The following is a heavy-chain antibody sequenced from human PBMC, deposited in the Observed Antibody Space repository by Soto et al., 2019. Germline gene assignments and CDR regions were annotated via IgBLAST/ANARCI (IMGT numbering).Heavy chain of an antibody. J-gene: IGHJ3*02. D-gene: IGHD6-19*01. CDR1: RFTLSTYA. CDR2: IIAGDGSST. Sequence: GGSLRLSCAASRFTLSTYAMSWVRQAPGKGLEWVSGIIAGDGSSTSYADSVKGRFTISRDNAKNTLYLQMNSLRAEDTAVYYCARIKFGSGWYGDAFDIWGQGTMVTVSS. CDR3: ARIKFGSGWYGDAFDI. V-gene: IGHV3-74*01.